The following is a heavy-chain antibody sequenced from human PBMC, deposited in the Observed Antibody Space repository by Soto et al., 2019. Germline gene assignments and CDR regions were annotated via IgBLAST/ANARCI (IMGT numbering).Heavy chain of an antibody. CDR1: GGSISSYY. Sequence: SETLSLTCTVPGGSISSYYWSWIRQPPGKGLEWIGSIYYSGSTNYNPSLKSRVTISVDTSKNQFSLKLSSVTAADTAVYYCARVALNYYDSSGYYYSFGYWGQGTLVTVSS. V-gene: IGHV4-59*01. CDR2: IYYSGST. CDR3: ARVALNYYDSSGYYYSFGY. J-gene: IGHJ4*02. D-gene: IGHD3-22*01.